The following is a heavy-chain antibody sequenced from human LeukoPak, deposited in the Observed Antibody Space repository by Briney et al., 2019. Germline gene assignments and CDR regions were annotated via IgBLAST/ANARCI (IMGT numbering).Heavy chain of an antibody. J-gene: IGHJ3*02. V-gene: IGHV3-74*03. CDR2: INSDGSST. D-gene: IGHD3-3*02. CDR3: ARDRSIEDAFDI. CDR1: GFTFSSYS. Sequence: GGSLRLSCAASGFTFSSYSMNWVRQAPGKGLEWVSRINSDGSSTTYADSVKGRFAISRDNAKNTLFLQMNSLSPEDTAVYYCARDRSIEDAFDIWGQGTMVTVSS.